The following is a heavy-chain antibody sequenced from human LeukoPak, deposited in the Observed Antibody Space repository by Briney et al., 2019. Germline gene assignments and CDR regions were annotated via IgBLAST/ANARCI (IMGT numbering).Heavy chain of an antibody. D-gene: IGHD3-10*01. CDR2: IYYSGST. Sequence: SETLSLTCTVSGGSISSSSYYWGWIRQPPGKGLEWIGSIYYSGSTYYNPSLKSRVTISVDTSKNQFSLKLSSVTAADTAVYSCASRSYYYGSGSYYNMVFDYWGQGTLVTVSP. CDR1: GGSISSSSYY. V-gene: IGHV4-39*01. CDR3: ASRSYYYGSGSYYNMVFDY. J-gene: IGHJ4*02.